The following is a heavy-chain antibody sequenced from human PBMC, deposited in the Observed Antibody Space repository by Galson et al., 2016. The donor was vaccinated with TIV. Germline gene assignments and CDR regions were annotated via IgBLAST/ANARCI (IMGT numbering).Heavy chain of an antibody. D-gene: IGHD1-1*01. Sequence: SLRLSCATSGFTFDHYAMHWVRQRPGKGLEWVSLITWEGDRTHYADSVQGRFTISRDNSRFSLYLQMDSLRFEDTAIYFCAKDYMWKENYFYMHVWGKGTTVTVSS. CDR2: ITWEGDRT. J-gene: IGHJ6*03. V-gene: IGHV3-43*01. CDR3: AKDYMWKENYFYMHV. CDR1: GFTFDHYA.